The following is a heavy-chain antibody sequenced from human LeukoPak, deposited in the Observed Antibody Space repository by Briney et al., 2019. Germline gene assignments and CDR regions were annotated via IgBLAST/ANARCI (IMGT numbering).Heavy chain of an antibody. V-gene: IGHV3-48*01. D-gene: IGHD2-21*01. J-gene: IGHJ4*02. CDR3: ARRVIYWETYYFDY. CDR2: ISSSSSTI. CDR1: GFTFSSYS. Sequence: GGSLRLSCAASGFTFSSYSMNWVRQAPGKGLEWVSYISSSSSTIYYADSVKGRFTISRDNAKNSLYLQMNSLRAEDTALYYCARRVIYWETYYFDYWGQGTLVTVSS.